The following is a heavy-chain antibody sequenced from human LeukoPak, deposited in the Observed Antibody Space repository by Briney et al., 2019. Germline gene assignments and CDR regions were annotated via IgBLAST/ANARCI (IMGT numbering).Heavy chain of an antibody. D-gene: IGHD3-10*02. J-gene: IGHJ6*04. CDR3: AELGITMIGGV. Sequence: GGSLRLSCAASRFTFSSYSMNWVRQAPGKGLEWVSSISSSGSYIYYADSVKGRFTISRDNAKNSLYLQMNSLRAEDAAVYYCAELGITMIGGVWGKGTTVTISS. V-gene: IGHV3-21*01. CDR1: RFTFSSYS. CDR2: ISSSGSYI.